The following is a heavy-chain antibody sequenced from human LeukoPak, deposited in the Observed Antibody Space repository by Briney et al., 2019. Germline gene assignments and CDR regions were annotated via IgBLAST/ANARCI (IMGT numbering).Heavy chain of an antibody. V-gene: IGHV3-23*05. D-gene: IGHD5-24*01. J-gene: IGHJ3*01. CDR1: GFTFGDYA. Sequence: GGSLRLSCTASGFTFGDYAMSWFRQAPGKGLEWVSSIKSSGSSTHYGEAVKGRFTISRDNSENTVYLQMNSLRAEDTALYYCAKDRREGYPRDAFDVWGQGTAVTVSS. CDR3: AKDRREGYPRDAFDV. CDR2: IKSSGSST.